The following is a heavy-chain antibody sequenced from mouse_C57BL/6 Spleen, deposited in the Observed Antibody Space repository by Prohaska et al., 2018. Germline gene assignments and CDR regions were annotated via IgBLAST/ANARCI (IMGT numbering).Heavy chain of an antibody. CDR3: ARDMVGYAMDY. CDR1: GYSITSGYY. D-gene: IGHD1-1*02. Sequence: DVQLQESGPGLVNPSQSLSLTCSVTGYSITSGYYWNWIRQFPGNKLEWMGYISYDGSNNYNPSLKNRISITRDTSKNQFFLKLNSVTTEDTATYYCARDMVGYAMDYWGQGTSVTVSS. CDR2: ISYDGSN. V-gene: IGHV3-6*01. J-gene: IGHJ4*01.